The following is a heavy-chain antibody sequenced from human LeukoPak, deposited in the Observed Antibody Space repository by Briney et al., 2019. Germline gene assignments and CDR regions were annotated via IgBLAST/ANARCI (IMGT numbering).Heavy chain of an antibody. CDR3: ARGYCSGGSCYVANDY. CDR1: GGSISSYY. CDR2: IYYSGST. D-gene: IGHD2-15*01. Sequence: SETLSLTCTVSGGSISSYYWSWIRQPPGKGLEWIGYIYYSGSTNYNPSLKSRVTISVDTSKNQFSLKLSSVTAADTAVYYCARGYCSGGSCYVANDYWGQGTLVTVSS. J-gene: IGHJ4*02. V-gene: IGHV4-59*08.